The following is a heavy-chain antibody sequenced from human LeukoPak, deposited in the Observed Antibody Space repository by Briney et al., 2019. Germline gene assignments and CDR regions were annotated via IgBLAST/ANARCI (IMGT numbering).Heavy chain of an antibody. CDR3: ARGRRYDFWSGYYPYYYYYYMDV. CDR1: GGSISSYY. Sequence: SETLSLTCSVSGGSISSYYWSWIRQPPGKGPEWLGYISYSGSTNYNPSLKSRVTISVDTSKNQFSLKLSSVTAADTAVYYCARGRRYDFWSGYYPYYYYYYMDVWGKGTTVTVSS. J-gene: IGHJ6*03. D-gene: IGHD3-3*01. V-gene: IGHV4-59*01. CDR2: ISYSGST.